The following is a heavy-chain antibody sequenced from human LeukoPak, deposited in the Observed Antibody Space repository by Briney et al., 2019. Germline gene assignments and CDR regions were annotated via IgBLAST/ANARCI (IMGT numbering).Heavy chain of an antibody. CDR3: ARGGGITGTTGRGMDV. Sequence: GGSLRLSCAASGFTFSSYEMNWVRQAPGKGLEWVSYISSSGSTIYYADSVKGRFTISRDNAKNSLYLQMNSLRAEDTAVYYCARGGGITGTTGRGMDVWGKGTTVTVSS. CDR2: ISSSGSTI. J-gene: IGHJ6*03. V-gene: IGHV3-48*03. CDR1: GFTFSSYE. D-gene: IGHD1-20*01.